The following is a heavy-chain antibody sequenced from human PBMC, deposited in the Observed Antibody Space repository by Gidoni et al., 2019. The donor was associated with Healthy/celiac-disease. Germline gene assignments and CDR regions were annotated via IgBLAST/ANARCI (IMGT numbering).Heavy chain of an antibody. J-gene: IGHJ4*02. CDR2: IKSKTDGGTT. CDR3: TTESPYYYDSSGYSFDY. Sequence: EVQLVESGGGLVRPGGSLRPPCAALAFTSRTSGLGWVRQAPGKGLAWVGRIKSKTDGGTTDYAAPVKGRFTISRDDSKHTLYLQMNSLKTEDTAVYYCTTESPYYYDSSGYSFDYWGQGTLVTVSS. D-gene: IGHD3-22*01. V-gene: IGHV3-15*01. CDR1: AFTSRTSG.